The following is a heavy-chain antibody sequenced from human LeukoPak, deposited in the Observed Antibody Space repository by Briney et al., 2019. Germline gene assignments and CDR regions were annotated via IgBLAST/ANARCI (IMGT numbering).Heavy chain of an antibody. J-gene: IGHJ3*02. D-gene: IGHD2-2*01. CDR1: GFTVSSNY. CDR2: IYSGGST. Sequence: GGSLRLSCAASGFTVSSNYMSWVRQAPGKGLEWVSVIYSGGSTYYADSVKGRFTISRHNSKNTLYLQMNSLRAEDTAVYYCARDLPHYCSSTSCYALGDDAFDIWGQGTMVTVSS. V-gene: IGHV3-53*01. CDR3: ARDLPHYCSSTSCYALGDDAFDI.